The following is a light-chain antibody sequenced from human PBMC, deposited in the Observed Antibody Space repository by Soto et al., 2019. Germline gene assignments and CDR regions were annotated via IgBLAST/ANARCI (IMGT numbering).Light chain of an antibody. CDR2: DAS. Sequence: VVTQGRATLELSRGEGGSVGCRGIQTVRNNYLAWYQQKPGQAPRLLIYDASSRATGIPDRFSGSGSGTGSTLTISRLEPEDFAVYYCKQYGSSPRGTFGQGTKVDIK. CDR1: QTVRNNY. J-gene: IGKJ1*01. V-gene: IGKV3-20*01. CDR3: KQYGSSPRGT.